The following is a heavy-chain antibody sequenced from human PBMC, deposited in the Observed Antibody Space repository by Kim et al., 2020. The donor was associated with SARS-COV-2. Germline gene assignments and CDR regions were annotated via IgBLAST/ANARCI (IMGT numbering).Heavy chain of an antibody. CDR2: IYYSGST. D-gene: IGHD1-26*01. CDR3: ARGGGSSLDY. V-gene: IGHV4-59*13. Sequence: SETLSLTCTVSGGSISSYYWSWIRQPPGKGLEWIGYIYYSGSTNYNPSLKSRVTISVDTSKNQFSLKLSSVTAADTAVYYCARGGGSSLDYWGQGTLVTVSS. CDR1: GGSISSYY. J-gene: IGHJ4*02.